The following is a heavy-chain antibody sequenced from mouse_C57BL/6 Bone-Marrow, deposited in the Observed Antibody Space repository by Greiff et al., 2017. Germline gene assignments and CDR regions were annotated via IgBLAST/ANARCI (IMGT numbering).Heavy chain of an antibody. J-gene: IGHJ4*01. V-gene: IGHV5-17*01. CDR2: ISSGSSTI. D-gene: IGHD1-1*01. CDR1: GFTFSDYG. Sequence: EVKVEESGGGLVKPGGSLKLSCAASGFTFSDYGMHWVRQAPEKGLEWVAYISSGSSTIYYADTVKGRFTISRDNAKNTLFLQMTSLRSEDTAMYYCAKRGPTTVVATKGVDYWGQGTSVTVSS. CDR3: AKRGPTTVVATKGVDY.